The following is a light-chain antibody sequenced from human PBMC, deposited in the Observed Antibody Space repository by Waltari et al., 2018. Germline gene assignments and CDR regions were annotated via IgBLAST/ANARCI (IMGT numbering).Light chain of an antibody. Sequence: DIQMTQSPSSLSASVGGRGTITCRASQSISSYLNWYQQKPGKAPKLLIYAASSLQSGVPSRFSGSGSGTDFTLTISSLQPEDFATYYCQQSYSTPPWTFGQGTKVEIK. V-gene: IGKV1-39*01. CDR2: AAS. CDR3: QQSYSTPPWT. CDR1: QSISSY. J-gene: IGKJ1*01.